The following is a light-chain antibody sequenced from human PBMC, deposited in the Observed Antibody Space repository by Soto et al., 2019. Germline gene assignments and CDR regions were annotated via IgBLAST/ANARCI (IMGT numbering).Light chain of an antibody. CDR2: QVS. CDR1: SSDIGGYDY. J-gene: IGLJ2*01. Sequence: QSVLTQPASVSGSPGQPITISCTGTSSDIGGYDYVSWYQQHPGKAPKLMIFQVSHRPPGVSNRFSGSKSGYTASLTISGLQPEDEAEYYCSSYTTKTTPGVFGGGTKLTVL. CDR3: SSYTTKTTPGV. V-gene: IGLV2-14*01.